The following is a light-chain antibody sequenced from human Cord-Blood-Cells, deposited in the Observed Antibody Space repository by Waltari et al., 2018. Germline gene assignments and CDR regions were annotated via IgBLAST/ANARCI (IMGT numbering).Light chain of an antibody. V-gene: IGLV2-14*01. CDR2: DVR. J-gene: IGLJ3*02. Sequence: QSALTQPAYVSGSPGQSITISCTGTSSDVGGYNYFSWYQQHPGKAPKLMIYDVRNRPSGVSNRFAGSKSGNTASRTISGLQAEDEADYYCSSYTSSSTRVFGGGTKLTVL. CDR3: SSYTSSSTRV. CDR1: SSDVGGYNY.